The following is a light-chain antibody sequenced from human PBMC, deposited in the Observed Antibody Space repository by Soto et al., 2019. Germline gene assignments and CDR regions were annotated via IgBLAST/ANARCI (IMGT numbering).Light chain of an antibody. CDR2: EVS. CDR1: SSDVGAYNY. CDR3: SSYTSTSTPCV. V-gene: IGLV2-8*01. J-gene: IGLJ1*01. Sequence: QSVLTQPPSASGSPGQSVTISCTGTSSDVGAYNYVSWYQQHPGKAPKLMIYEVSKRPSGVPDRFSGYKSGNTASLTISGLQAEDEADYYCSSYTSTSTPCVFGTGTKVTV.